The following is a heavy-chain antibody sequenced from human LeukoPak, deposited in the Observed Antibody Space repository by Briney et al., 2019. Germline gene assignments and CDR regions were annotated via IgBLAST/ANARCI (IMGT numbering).Heavy chain of an antibody. CDR3: ARGGSTPMVLRY. D-gene: IGHD5-18*01. CDR1: GGSLSGYY. J-gene: IGHJ4*02. V-gene: IGHV4-34*01. Sequence: SETLSLTCAVYGGSLSGYYWSWIRLPPGKGLEWIGEINHVGVTHYNPSLKSRVTISIDASKNQFSLNVNSVTAADTAVYYCARGGSTPMVLRYWGQGNLVTVSS. CDR2: INHVGVT.